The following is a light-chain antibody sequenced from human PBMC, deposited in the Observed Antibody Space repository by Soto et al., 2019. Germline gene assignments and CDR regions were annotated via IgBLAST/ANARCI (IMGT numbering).Light chain of an antibody. CDR1: SGDVGGYNY. CDR3: CSYTGASTYV. Sequence: QSALTQPASVSGSPGQSVTISCAGTSGDVGGYNYVSWYQQHPGKAPKLMIHAVTNRPSGVSNRFSGSKSGNTASLTISSLQAEDEADYHCCSYTGASTYVFGTGTQLTVL. J-gene: IGLJ1*01. V-gene: IGLV2-14*01. CDR2: AVT.